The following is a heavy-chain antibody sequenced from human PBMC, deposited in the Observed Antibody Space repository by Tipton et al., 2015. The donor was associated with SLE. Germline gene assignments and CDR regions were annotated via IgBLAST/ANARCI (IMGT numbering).Heavy chain of an antibody. J-gene: IGHJ4*02. V-gene: IGHV1-18*01. CDR1: GGTFSSYA. D-gene: IGHD3-3*01. Sequence: QLVQSGAEVKKPGSSVKVSCKASGGTFSSYAISWVRQAPGQGLEWMGWISTYNGDTNYAQNFQGRVTMTTDTSTSTAYMELRSLRSDDTAVYYCARDFNMWGAYSVEYWGQGTLVTVSS. CDR2: ISTYNGDT. CDR3: ARDFNMWGAYSVEY.